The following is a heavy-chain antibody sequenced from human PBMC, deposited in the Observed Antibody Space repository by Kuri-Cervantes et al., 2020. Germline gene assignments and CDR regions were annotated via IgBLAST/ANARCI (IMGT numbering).Heavy chain of an antibody. CDR3: ARDQRGVVVAATPIDY. J-gene: IGHJ4*02. D-gene: IGHD2-15*01. V-gene: IGHV3-7*03. CDR1: GFTFSYYW. Sequence: GESLKISCEASGFTFSYYWMNWVRQAPGKGLEWVANIKQDGSEKNYVDSVRGRFSISRDNAKNSLYLQMNSPRAEDTAVYYCARDQRGVVVAATPIDYWGQGTLVTGLL. CDR2: IKQDGSEK.